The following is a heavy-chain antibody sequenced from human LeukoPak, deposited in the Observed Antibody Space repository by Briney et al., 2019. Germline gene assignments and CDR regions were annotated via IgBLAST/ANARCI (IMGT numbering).Heavy chain of an antibody. CDR2: IIPIFGTA. V-gene: IGHV1-69*05. Sequence: SVKVSCKASGGTFSSYAISWVRQAPGQGLEWMGGIIPIFGTANYAQKFQGRVTITTDESTSTAYMELSSLRSEDTAMYYCATGRVSYGSEYWGPGTLVAVSS. CDR3: ATGRVSYGSEY. D-gene: IGHD3-10*01. CDR1: GGTFSSYA. J-gene: IGHJ4*02.